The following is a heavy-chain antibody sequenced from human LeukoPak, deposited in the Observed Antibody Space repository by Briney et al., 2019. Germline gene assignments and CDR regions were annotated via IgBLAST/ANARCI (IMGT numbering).Heavy chain of an antibody. D-gene: IGHD3-22*01. CDR3: ARWYYDSSGYYYRPQGFDP. CDR1: GGSFSGYY. Sequence: SETLSLTCAVYGGSFSGYYWSWIRQPPGKGLEWIGEINHSGSTNYNPSLKSRVTISVDTSKNQFSLKLSSVTAADMAVYYCARWYYDSSGYYYRPQGFDPWGQGTLVTVSS. CDR2: INHSGST. V-gene: IGHV4-34*01. J-gene: IGHJ5*02.